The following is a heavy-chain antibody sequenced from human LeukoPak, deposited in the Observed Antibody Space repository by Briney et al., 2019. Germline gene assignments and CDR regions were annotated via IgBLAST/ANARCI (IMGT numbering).Heavy chain of an antibody. J-gene: IGHJ3*02. D-gene: IGHD3-22*01. Sequence: SETLSLTCTVSGGSISSGSYYWSWIRQPAGKGLEWIGRIYTSGSTNYNPSLKSRVTISVDTSKNQFSLKLSSVTAADTAVYYCAREEVVVITSDAFDIWGQGTMVTVSS. V-gene: IGHV4-61*02. CDR3: AREEVVVITSDAFDI. CDR1: GGSISSGSYY. CDR2: IYTSGST.